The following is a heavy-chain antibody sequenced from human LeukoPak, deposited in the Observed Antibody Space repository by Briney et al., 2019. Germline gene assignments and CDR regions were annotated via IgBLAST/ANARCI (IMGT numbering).Heavy chain of an antibody. CDR3: AEVESSYCRI. CDR2: IYSGGST. CDR1: GFTVSSNY. J-gene: IGHJ4*02. D-gene: IGHD3-10*01. Sequence: PGGSLRLSCAVSGFTVSSNYMSWVRQAPGQGLQWVSVIYSGGSTYYADSVRGRFTISRDNSKNSMYLQMSSLRAEDTAIYYCAEVESSYCRIWGQGTLVTVSS. V-gene: IGHV3-53*01.